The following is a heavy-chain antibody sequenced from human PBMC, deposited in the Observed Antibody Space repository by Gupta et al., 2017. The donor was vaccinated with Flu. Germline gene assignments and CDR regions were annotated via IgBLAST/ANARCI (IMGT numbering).Heavy chain of an antibody. CDR1: GFTFSSYA. J-gene: IGHJ4*02. CDR3: AREPELALGIYFDY. CDR2: ISSNGGST. Sequence: EVQLVESGGGLVQPGGSLRLSCAASGFTFSSYAMHWVRQAPGKGLEYVSAISSNGGSTYYANSVKGRFTISRDNSKNTLYLQMGSLRAEDMAVYYCAREPELALGIYFDYWGQGTLVTVSS. V-gene: IGHV3-64*01. D-gene: IGHD7-27*01.